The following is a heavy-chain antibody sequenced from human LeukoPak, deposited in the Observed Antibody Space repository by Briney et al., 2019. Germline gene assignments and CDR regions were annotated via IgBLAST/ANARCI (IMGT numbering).Heavy chain of an antibody. CDR2: IYYSGST. D-gene: IGHD2-15*01. Sequence: SETLSLTCTVSSGSVSSGSNYWNWIRQPPGKGLEWIGYIYYSGSTNYNPSLKSRVTISVDTSKNQFSLKLSSVTAADTAVYYCARHEATPTPFDYWGQGTLVTVSS. CDR3: ARHEATPTPFDY. J-gene: IGHJ4*02. CDR1: SGSVSSGSNY. V-gene: IGHV4-61*01.